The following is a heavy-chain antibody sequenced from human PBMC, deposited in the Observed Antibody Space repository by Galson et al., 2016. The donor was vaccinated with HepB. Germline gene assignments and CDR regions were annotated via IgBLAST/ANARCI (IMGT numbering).Heavy chain of an antibody. D-gene: IGHD2-21*01. CDR1: GDSIASSQHL. CDR3: SRQERRAIVVWKGHFDA. J-gene: IGHJ4*02. V-gene: IGHV4-39*01. Sequence: SETLSLTCSVSGDSIASSQHLWGWIRQSPGKGLQWIGNMHYRGITFYNPSLQSRVTISVDTSNNRFSLRMNAVTTADTGVYFCSRQERRAIVVWKGHFDAWGQGILVTVSS. CDR2: MHYRGIT.